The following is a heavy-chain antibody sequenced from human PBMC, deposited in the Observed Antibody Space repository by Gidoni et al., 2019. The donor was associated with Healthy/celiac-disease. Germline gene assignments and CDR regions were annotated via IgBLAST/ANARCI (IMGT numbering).Heavy chain of an antibody. Sequence: QVQLVESGGCLVNPGGSLRRSFSASGFTFSCYYMSRMLPPPGSGLRQASGKGLEWVSYISSSRSHTNNADSVKGRFTISRDNAKNSLYLKMNSLRAEDTAVYYCARATTWGDSSGYSTYFDYWGQGTLVTVSS. CDR1: GFTFSCYY. J-gene: IGHJ4*02. D-gene: IGHD3-22*01. V-gene: IGHV3-11*06. CDR3: ARATTWGDSSGYSTYFDY. CDR2: ISSSRSHT.